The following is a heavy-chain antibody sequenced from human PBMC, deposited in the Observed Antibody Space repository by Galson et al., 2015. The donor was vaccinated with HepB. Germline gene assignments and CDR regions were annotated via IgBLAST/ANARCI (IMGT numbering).Heavy chain of an antibody. Sequence: SCKASGYTFTSYYMHWVRQAPGQGLEWMGIINPSGGSTSYAQKFQGRVTMTRDTSTSTVYMELSSLRSEDTAVYYCARGDIVVVTAPHFDYWGQGTLVTVSS. V-gene: IGHV1-46*03. CDR3: ARGDIVVVTAPHFDY. J-gene: IGHJ4*02. D-gene: IGHD2-21*02. CDR2: INPSGGST. CDR1: GYTFTSYY.